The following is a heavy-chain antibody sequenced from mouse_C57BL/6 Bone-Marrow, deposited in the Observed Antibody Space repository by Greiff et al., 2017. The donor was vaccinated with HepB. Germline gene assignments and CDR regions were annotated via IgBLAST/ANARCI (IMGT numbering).Heavy chain of an antibody. CDR2: IYPSDSET. CDR1: GYTFTSYW. CDR3: ASYKIEGSMDY. J-gene: IGHJ4*01. V-gene: IGHV1-61*01. Sequence: QVQLQQPGAELVRPGSSVKLSCKASGYTFTSYWMDWVKQRPGQGLEWIGNIYPSDSETHYNQKFKDKATLTVDKSSSTAYMQLSSLTSEDSAVYYCASYKIEGSMDYWGQGTSVTVSS.